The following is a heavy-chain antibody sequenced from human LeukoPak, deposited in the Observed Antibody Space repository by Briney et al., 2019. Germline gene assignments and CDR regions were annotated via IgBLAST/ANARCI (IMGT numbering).Heavy chain of an antibody. CDR1: GFTFSRSD. D-gene: IGHD7-27*01. Sequence: GGSLRLSCAASGFTFSRSDMNWVRQAPGKGLEWVSSISTTSTYIYYADSVKGRFTISRDNAKNSLYLQMNSLRAEDTAVYYCARVVGSATRTGVDYWGQGTLVTVSS. CDR2: ISTTSTYI. CDR3: ARVVGSATRTGVDY. V-gene: IGHV3-21*01. J-gene: IGHJ4*02.